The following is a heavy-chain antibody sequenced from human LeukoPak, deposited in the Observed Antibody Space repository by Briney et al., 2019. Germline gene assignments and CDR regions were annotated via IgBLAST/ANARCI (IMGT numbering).Heavy chain of an antibody. J-gene: IGHJ6*03. V-gene: IGHV1-2*02. D-gene: IGHD3-9*01. Sequence: GASVKVSCKASGYTFTGYYMHWVRQAPGQGLEWMGWINPNSGGTNYAQKFQGRVTMTRDTSISTAYMELSRLRSDDTAVYYCARFRPDFYYDILTGYYTSCHYMDVWGKGTTVTISS. CDR1: GYTFTGYY. CDR2: INPNSGGT. CDR3: ARFRPDFYYDILTGYYTSCHYMDV.